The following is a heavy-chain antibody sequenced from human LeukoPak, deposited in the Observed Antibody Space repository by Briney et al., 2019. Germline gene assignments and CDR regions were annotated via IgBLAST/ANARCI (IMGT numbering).Heavy chain of an antibody. CDR2: IGYRGGSI. D-gene: IGHD1-26*01. CDR1: GVTFSNYA. CDR3: AKSWGSTRPYYNYMDV. J-gene: IGHJ6*03. V-gene: IGHV3-23*01. Sequence: GGSLRLSCAASGVTFSNYAMSWVRQAPGKGLEWVSIIGYRGGSIYYAYSVKGRFTISRDNSKNTLSLQMNGLRPEDTAVYYCAKSWGSTRPYYNYMDVWGKGTTVTVSS.